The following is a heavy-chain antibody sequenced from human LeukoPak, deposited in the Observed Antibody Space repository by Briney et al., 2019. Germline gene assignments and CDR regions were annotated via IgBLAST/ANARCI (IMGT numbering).Heavy chain of an antibody. CDR1: GFTFSSYW. CDR3: AKDIRVRSPDAFDI. Sequence: PGGSLRLSCAASGFTFSSYWMSWVRQAPGKGLVWVANIKQDGSEKYYVDSVKGRFTISRDNSKNSLYLQMNSLRAEDTALYYCAKDIRVRSPDAFDIWGQGTMVTVSS. V-gene: IGHV3-7*03. D-gene: IGHD1-1*01. CDR2: IKQDGSEK. J-gene: IGHJ3*02.